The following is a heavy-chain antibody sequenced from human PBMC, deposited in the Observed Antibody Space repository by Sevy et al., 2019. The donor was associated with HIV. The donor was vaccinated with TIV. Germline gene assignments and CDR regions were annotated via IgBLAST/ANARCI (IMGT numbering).Heavy chain of an antibody. CDR3: AKWSELPSSPFDY. D-gene: IGHD1-26*01. Sequence: GGSLRLSCAASGFTFSNYAMSWVRQAPGKGLEWVSAISGSGGSTYYADSVKGRFTISRDNSKNTPFLQMNGLRAEDTAVYFCAKWSELPSSPFDYWGQGTLVTVSS. V-gene: IGHV3-23*01. J-gene: IGHJ4*02. CDR1: GFTFSNYA. CDR2: ISGSGGST.